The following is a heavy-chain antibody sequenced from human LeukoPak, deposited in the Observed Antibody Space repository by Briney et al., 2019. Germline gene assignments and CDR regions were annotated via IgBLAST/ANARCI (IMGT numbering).Heavy chain of an antibody. D-gene: IGHD2-2*01. V-gene: IGHV3-7*01. J-gene: IGHJ4*02. Sequence: GGSLRLSCAASGFTFGTYWMTWVRQAPGLGLEWVANIKYDESEKYLVDSVKGRFIISRDNAKNSVFLQMNSLKVEDTAVYFCARGRDASYWGQGIQVTVSS. CDR1: GFTFGTYW. CDR3: ARGRDASY. CDR2: IKYDESEK.